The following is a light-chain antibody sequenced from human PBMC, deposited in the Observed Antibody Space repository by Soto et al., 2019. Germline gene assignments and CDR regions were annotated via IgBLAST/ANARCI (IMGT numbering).Light chain of an antibody. Sequence: VVSLSPAALSLYTGERVTLSCRAGQGVTTNFAWYQQKSGQSPRLLIYDVSSRATGVPSRFSGTGSETDFTLTISVLQSEDSTIYCSPVYTYWPFPFAQVGRLEI. CDR2: DVS. CDR3: PVYTYWPFP. CDR1: QGVTTN. V-gene: IGKV3-15*01. J-gene: IGKJ5*01.